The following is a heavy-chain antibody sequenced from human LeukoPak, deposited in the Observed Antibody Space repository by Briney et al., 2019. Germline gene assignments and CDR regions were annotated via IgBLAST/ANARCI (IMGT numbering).Heavy chain of an antibody. D-gene: IGHD3-9*01. CDR3: AKDSGGIGVLRYFDWLDDAFDI. CDR1: GFTFSSYA. J-gene: IGHJ3*02. Sequence: GGSLRLSCAASGFTFSSYAMSWVRQAPGKGLEWVSAISGSGGSTYYADSVKGRFTISRDNSKNTLYLQMNSLRAEDTAVYYCAKDSGGIGVLRYFDWLDDAFDIWGQGTMVTVSS. V-gene: IGHV3-23*01. CDR2: ISGSGGST.